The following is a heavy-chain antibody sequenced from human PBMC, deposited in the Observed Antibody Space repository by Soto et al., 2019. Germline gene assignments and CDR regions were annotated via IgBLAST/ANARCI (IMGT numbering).Heavy chain of an antibody. J-gene: IGHJ4*02. D-gene: IGHD2-15*01. CDR1: GFTFSNYG. V-gene: IGHV3-30*18. Sequence: QVQLVESGGGVVQPGRSLRLSCAGSGFTFSNYGLHWVRQAPGKGLEWVAVISYDGSHKYYADSVKGRFTISRDNSNNMMYMQMDSLRAEDTAVYYCAKAGAPRYCGRSSCHPAGAYGGEGTLVTVSS. CDR3: AKAGAPRYCGRSSCHPAGAY. CDR2: ISYDGSHK.